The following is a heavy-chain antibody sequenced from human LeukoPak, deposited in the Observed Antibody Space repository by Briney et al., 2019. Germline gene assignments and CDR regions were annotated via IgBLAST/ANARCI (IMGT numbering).Heavy chain of an antibody. Sequence: SETLSLTCTVSGGSISSGGYYWSWIRQHPGKGLEWIGYIYYSGSTYYNPSLKSRVTISVDTSKNQFSLRLSSVTAADTAVYYCARADYYDSSGYYHRLGKIDYWGQGTLVTVSS. CDR1: GGSISSGGYY. CDR2: IYYSGST. CDR3: ARADYYDSSGYYHRLGKIDY. V-gene: IGHV4-31*03. J-gene: IGHJ4*02. D-gene: IGHD3-22*01.